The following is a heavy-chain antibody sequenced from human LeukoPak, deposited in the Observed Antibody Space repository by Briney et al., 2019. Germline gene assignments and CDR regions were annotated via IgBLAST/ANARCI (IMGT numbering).Heavy chain of an antibody. CDR3: ATYSSSWYFQNY. V-gene: IGHV4-34*01. CDR1: GGSSSGYY. CDR2: INHSGST. Sequence: PSETLSLTCAVYGGSSSGYYWSWIRLPPGKGLEWIGEINHSGSTNYNPSLKSRVTISVDTSKNQFSLKLSSVTAADTAVYYCATYSSSWYFQNYWGQGTLVTVSS. J-gene: IGHJ4*02. D-gene: IGHD6-13*01.